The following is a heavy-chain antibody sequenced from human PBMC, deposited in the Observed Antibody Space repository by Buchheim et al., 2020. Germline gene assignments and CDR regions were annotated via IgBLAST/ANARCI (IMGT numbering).Heavy chain of an antibody. CDR2: IYYSGST. J-gene: IGHJ4*02. V-gene: IGHV4-59*01. CDR3: ARVGEDVKEAFDY. Sequence: QVQLQESGPGLVKPSETLSLTCTVSGCSISSYYWSWIRQPPGKGLEWIGYIYYSGSTNYNPSLKSRVTISVDTSTNQFSLKLSSVTAADTAVYYCARVGEDVKEAFDYWGQGTL. CDR1: GCSISSYY.